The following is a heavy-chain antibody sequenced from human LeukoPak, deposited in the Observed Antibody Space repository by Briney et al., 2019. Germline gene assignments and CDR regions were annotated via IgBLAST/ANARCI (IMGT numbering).Heavy chain of an antibody. J-gene: IGHJ4*02. CDR2: INPNNGNT. V-gene: IGHV1-46*01. Sequence: ASVKVSCKASGYTFTYHYIHLVRQAPGQGLEWMGIINPNNGNTNYAQKFQGRVTMTRDTSTSTVYMELSSLGSEDTAVYYCARGSVDGSGTYYYFDYWGQGTLVTVSS. D-gene: IGHD3-10*01. CDR1: GYTFTYHY. CDR3: ARGSVDGSGTYYYFDY.